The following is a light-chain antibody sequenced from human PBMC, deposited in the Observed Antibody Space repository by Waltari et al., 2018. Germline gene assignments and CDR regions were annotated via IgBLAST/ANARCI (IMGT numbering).Light chain of an antibody. V-gene: IGKV1-5*03. CDR1: QSISSW. CDR3: QQYNTNSPWT. Sequence: DIQMTQSPSTLSASVGDRVTITCRASQSISSWLAWYQQKPGKAPKLLIYKASTLGRGIPSRFSGSGSGTEFTLTISSLQPDDFATYYCQQYNTNSPWTFGQVTKVEIK. J-gene: IGKJ1*01. CDR2: KAS.